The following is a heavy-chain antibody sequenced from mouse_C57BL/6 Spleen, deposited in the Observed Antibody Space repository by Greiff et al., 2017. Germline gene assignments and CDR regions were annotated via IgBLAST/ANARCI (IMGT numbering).Heavy chain of an antibody. CDR1: GYSITSGYY. J-gene: IGHJ1*03. CDR3: ARRELGPHWYFDV. D-gene: IGHD4-1*01. CDR2: ISYDGSN. V-gene: IGHV3-6*01. Sequence: EVKLMESGPGLVKPSQSLSLTCSVTGYSITSGYYWNWIRQFPGNKLEWMGYISYDGSNNYNPSLKNRISITRDTSKNQFFLKLNSVTTEDTATYYCARRELGPHWYFDVWGTGTTVTVSS.